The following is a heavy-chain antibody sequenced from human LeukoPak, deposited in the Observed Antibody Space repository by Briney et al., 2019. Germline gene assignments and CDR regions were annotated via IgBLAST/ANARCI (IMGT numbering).Heavy chain of an antibody. D-gene: IGHD3-10*01. J-gene: IGHJ6*02. CDR1: GVSISSYY. V-gene: IGHV4-59*01. Sequence: SETLSLTCTVSGVSISSYYWSWIRQPPGKGLEWIGYIYYSGSTNYNPSLKSRVTISVDTSKNQFSLKLSSVTAADTAVYYCARDLGGFPYGMDVWGQGTTVTVSS. CDR3: ARDLGGFPYGMDV. CDR2: IYYSGST.